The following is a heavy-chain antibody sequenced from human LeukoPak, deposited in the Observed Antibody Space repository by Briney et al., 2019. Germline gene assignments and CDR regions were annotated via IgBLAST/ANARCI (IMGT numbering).Heavy chain of an antibody. CDR2: ISGSGGST. CDR3: AKGPWELPQAGFDY. Sequence: QPGGSLRLSCAASGFTFSSYAMSWVRQAPGKGLEWVSAISGSGGSTYYADSVKGRFTIPRDNSKNTLYLQMTSLRAEDTAVYYCAKGPWELPQAGFDYWGQGTLVTVSS. V-gene: IGHV3-23*01. J-gene: IGHJ4*02. CDR1: GFTFSSYA. D-gene: IGHD1-26*01.